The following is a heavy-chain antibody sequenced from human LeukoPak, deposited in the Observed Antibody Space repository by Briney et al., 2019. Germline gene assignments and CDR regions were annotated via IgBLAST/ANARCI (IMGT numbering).Heavy chain of an antibody. CDR2: IIPIFGTA. CDR1: GGTFSSYA. J-gene: IGHJ5*02. D-gene: IGHD6-19*01. Sequence: ASVKVSCKASGGTFSSYAISWVRQAPGQGLEWMGGIIPIFGTANYAQKFRGRVTITADKSTSTAYMELSSLRSEDTAVYYCARAYSSGWYDGGWFDPWGQGTPVTVSS. CDR3: ARAYSSGWYDGGWFDP. V-gene: IGHV1-69*06.